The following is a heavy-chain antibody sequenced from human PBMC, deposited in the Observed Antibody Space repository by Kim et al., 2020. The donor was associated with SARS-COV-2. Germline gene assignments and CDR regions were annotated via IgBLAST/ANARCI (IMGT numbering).Heavy chain of an antibody. V-gene: IGHV4-34*01. Sequence: SETLSLTCAVYGGSFSGYYWSWIRQPPGKGLEWIGEINHSGSTNYNPSLKSRVTISVDTSKNQFSLKLSSVTAADTAVYYCARNGIAAAVGIDYWGQGTLVTVSS. CDR2: INHSGST. D-gene: IGHD6-13*01. CDR3: ARNGIAAAVGIDY. CDR1: GGSFSGYY. J-gene: IGHJ4*02.